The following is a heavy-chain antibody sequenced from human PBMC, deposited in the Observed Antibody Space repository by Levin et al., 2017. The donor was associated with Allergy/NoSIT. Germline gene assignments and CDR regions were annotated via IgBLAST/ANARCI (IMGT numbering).Heavy chain of an antibody. J-gene: IGHJ6*01. CDR1: SFTFNNYF. V-gene: IGHV3-23*01. D-gene: IGHD1-7*01. CDR3: AKDFDYYLRGWNYEMDYGMDV. CDR2: TIVIFYIT. Sequence: SLILSFLSSSFTFNNYFINRYPQTPCHSPNLLPTTIVIFYITNYSFSFIFLFTISRDNSKNTLYLQMNSLRVEDTAVYYCAKDFDYYLRGWNYEMDYGMDVWGPGTTVKVSS.